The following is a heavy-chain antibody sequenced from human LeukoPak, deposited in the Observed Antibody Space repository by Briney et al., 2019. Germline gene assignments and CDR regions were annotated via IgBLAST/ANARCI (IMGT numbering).Heavy chain of an antibody. Sequence: PGGSLRLSCAASGFTFNSYNMNWVRQAPGKGLEWVSSISSSTTYIYYADSVKGRFTISRDNAKNSLYLQMNSLRAEDTAVYYCASSSDDCGGDCYRAFDIWGQGTMVTVSS. J-gene: IGHJ3*02. CDR2: ISSSTTYI. CDR1: GFTFNSYN. CDR3: ASSSDDCGGDCYRAFDI. V-gene: IGHV3-21*01. D-gene: IGHD2-21*02.